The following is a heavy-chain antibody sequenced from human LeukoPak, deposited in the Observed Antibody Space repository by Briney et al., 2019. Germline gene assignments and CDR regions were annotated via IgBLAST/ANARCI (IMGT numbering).Heavy chain of an antibody. V-gene: IGHV3-15*07. D-gene: IGHD1-26*01. CDR3: TTGGSYSYYGMDV. Sequence: GSLRLXCGASGFTFSNAWMNWVRQAPGKGVEWVGRIKSKTDGGTTDYAAPVKGRFTISRDDSKNTLYLQMNSLKTEDTAVYYCTTGGSYSYYGMDVWGQGTTVTVSS. J-gene: IGHJ6*02. CDR1: GFTFSNAW. CDR2: IKSKTDGGTT.